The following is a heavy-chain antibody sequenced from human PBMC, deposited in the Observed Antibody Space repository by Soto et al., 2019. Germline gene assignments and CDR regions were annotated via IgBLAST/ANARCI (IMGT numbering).Heavy chain of an antibody. D-gene: IGHD1-26*01. Sequence: QVQLQESGPGLVKPSETLSLTCTVSGGSISSYYWSWIRQPPGKGLEWIGFIYYSGSTNYNPPLESRGTISVDTSKSQFSLKLSSVTAADTAVYYCARVAGGPTSYYYFGLDVWGQGTTVTVSS. CDR2: IYYSGST. V-gene: IGHV4-59*01. CDR1: GGSISSYY. CDR3: ARVAGGPTSYYYFGLDV. J-gene: IGHJ6*02.